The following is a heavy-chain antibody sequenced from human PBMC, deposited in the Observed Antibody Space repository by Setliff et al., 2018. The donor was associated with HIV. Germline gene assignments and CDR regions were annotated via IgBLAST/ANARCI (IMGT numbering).Heavy chain of an antibody. CDR2: VNEDNGDR. J-gene: IGHJ4*03. CDR1: GYNFGFYG. Sequence: ASVKVSCKASGYNFGFYGISWVRQAPGQGLEWMGWVNEDNGDRNFAPSVQGRIALTTDTSTNTAYMELTNLRSDDTALYFCVRDEKRAAGGSMYYFDYWGPWTLLVTVSS. CDR3: VRDEKRAAGGSMYYFDY. V-gene: IGHV1-18*01. D-gene: IGHD5-12*01.